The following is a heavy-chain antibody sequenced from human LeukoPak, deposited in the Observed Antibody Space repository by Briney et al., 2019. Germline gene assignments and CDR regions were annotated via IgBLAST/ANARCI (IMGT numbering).Heavy chain of an antibody. CDR2: ISGSGGST. J-gene: IGHJ5*02. CDR1: GFTFSSYA. V-gene: IGHV3-23*01. CDR3: AKGPGSWIWFGGQGHWFDP. D-gene: IGHD3-10*01. Sequence: PGGSLRLSCAASGFTFSSYAMNWVRQAPGKGLEWVSAISGSGGSTYYADSVKGRFTISRDNSKNTLYLQMNSLRAEDTAVYYCAKGPGSWIWFGGQGHWFDPWGQGTLVTVSS.